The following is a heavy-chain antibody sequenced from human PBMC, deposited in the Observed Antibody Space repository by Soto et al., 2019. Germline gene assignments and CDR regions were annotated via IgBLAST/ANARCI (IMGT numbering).Heavy chain of an antibody. J-gene: IGHJ4*02. CDR3: AKDVKRYSSSWYIVF. V-gene: IGHV3-23*01. CDR2: ISGSGGST. CDR1: GFTFSSYA. Sequence: PGGSLRLSCAASGFTFSSYAMSWVRQAPGKGLEWVSAISGSGGSTYYADSVKGRFTISRDNSKNTLYLQMNSLRAEDTAVYYCAKDVKRYSSSWYIVFWGQGTLVTVSS. D-gene: IGHD6-13*01.